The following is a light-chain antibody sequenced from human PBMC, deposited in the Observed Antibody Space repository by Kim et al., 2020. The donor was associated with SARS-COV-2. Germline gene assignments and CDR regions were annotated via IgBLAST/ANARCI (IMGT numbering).Light chain of an antibody. CDR1: STNVGSNY. CDR3: AAWDDSLSGRV. J-gene: IGLJ2*01. V-gene: IGLV1-47*01. Sequence: GQRVTISCSGSSTNVGSNYVCWYQQHPGPAPKLLIYRNNQRPSGVPDRFSGSKSGASASLAISGLRSEDEADYYCAAWDDSLSGRVFGGGTQLTVL. CDR2: RNN.